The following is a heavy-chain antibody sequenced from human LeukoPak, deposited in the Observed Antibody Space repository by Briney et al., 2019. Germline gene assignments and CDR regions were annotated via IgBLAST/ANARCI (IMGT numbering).Heavy chain of an antibody. CDR2: IYYSRST. Sequence: PSETLSLTCTVSGGSISSSSYYWGWIRQPPGKGLEWIGSIYYSRSTYYNPSLKSRVTISVDTSKNQFSLKLSSVTAADTAVYYCAKGSARWELLNWGQGTLVTVSS. CDR3: AKGSARWELLN. CDR1: GGSISSSSYY. V-gene: IGHV4-39*01. J-gene: IGHJ4*02. D-gene: IGHD1-26*01.